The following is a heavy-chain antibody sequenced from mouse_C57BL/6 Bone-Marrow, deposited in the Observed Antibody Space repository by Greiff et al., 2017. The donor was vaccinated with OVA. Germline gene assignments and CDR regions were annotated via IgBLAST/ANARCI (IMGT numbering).Heavy chain of an antibody. J-gene: IGHJ3*01. D-gene: IGHD2-3*01. Sequence: VQLQQSGAELVRPGASVKLSCTASGFNIKDYYMHWVQQRPEQGLEWIGRIDPAGGDTEYAPKFQGKATMTADTSSNTAYLQLSSLTSEDTAVYYCTPYDGYYVAWFAYWGQGTLVTVSA. CDR2: IDPAGGDT. CDR1: GFNIKDYY. CDR3: TPYDGYYVAWFAY. V-gene: IGHV14-1*01.